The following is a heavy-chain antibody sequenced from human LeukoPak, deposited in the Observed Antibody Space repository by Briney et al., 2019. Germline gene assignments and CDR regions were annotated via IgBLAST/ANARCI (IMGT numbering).Heavy chain of an antibody. D-gene: IGHD3-10*01. J-gene: IGHJ3*02. CDR1: GGSISSYY. CDR2: IFYSGST. CDR3: AKSNGYGLVDI. V-gene: IGHV4-59*12. Sequence: SETLSLTCTVSGGSISSYYWSWIRQPAGKGLEWIGNIFYSGSTYYSPSLKSRVTISLDTSRNQFSLKLNSVTAADTAVYYCAKSNGYGLVDIWGQGTMVTVSS.